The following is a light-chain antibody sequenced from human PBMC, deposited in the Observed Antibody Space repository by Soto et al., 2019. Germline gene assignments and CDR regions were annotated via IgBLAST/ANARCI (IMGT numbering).Light chain of an antibody. J-gene: IGKJ2*01. CDR3: QQRSNWPRNT. V-gene: IGKV3-11*01. CDR1: QSVSSY. Sequence: EIVLTQSPATLSLSPGERATLSCRASQSVSSYLAWYQQKPGQAPRLLIYDASNRATGIPARFSGSGSGTDFTLTISSLVHEDFAVYYCQQRSNWPRNTFGQGTKLEIK. CDR2: DAS.